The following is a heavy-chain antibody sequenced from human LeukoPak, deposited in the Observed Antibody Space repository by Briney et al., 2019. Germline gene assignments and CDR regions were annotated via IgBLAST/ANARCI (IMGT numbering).Heavy chain of an antibody. CDR1: GYTFTDYH. D-gene: IGHD6-13*01. J-gene: IGHJ6*03. V-gene: IGHV1-2*02. CDR2: INPDSGGT. Sequence: ASVKVSCKASGYTFTDYHMHWVRQAPGQGLEWMGWINPDSGGTYYAQKFQGRVTMTRDTSISTAYMELSRLRSDDTAVYYCARDPGSSYTSSWYDFYYMDVWGKGTTVTISS. CDR3: ARDPGSSYTSSWYDFYYMDV.